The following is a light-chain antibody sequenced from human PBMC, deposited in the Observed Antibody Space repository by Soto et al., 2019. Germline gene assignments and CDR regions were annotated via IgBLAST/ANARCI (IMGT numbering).Light chain of an antibody. CDR3: QQRTNWLRSFT. CDR2: DTS. Sequence: EIVLTQSPATLSLSPGERATLSCRASQSVSSYLAWYQQKPGQAPRLLIYDTSNRATGIPARFSGSGSGTDFTLTISSLEPEDFAVYYCQQRTNWLRSFTFGPGTKVDIK. J-gene: IGKJ3*01. V-gene: IGKV3-11*01. CDR1: QSVSSY.